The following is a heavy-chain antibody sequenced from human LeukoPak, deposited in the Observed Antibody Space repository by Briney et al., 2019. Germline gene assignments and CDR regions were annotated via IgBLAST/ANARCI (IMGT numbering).Heavy chain of an antibody. CDR1: GFTFSSYS. Sequence: GGSLRLSCAASGFTFSSYSMNWVRQALGKGLEWVSYISSSSSTIYYADSVKGRFTISRDNAKNSLYLQMNSLRAEDTAVYYCARAPMGSSGSTPVYWGQGTLVTVSS. CDR3: ARAPMGSSGSTPVY. CDR2: ISSSSSTI. D-gene: IGHD3-22*01. J-gene: IGHJ4*02. V-gene: IGHV3-48*04.